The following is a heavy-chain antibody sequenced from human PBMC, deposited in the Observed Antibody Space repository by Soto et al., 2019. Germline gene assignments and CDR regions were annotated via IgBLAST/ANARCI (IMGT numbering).Heavy chain of an antibody. J-gene: IGHJ6*02. D-gene: IGHD2-2*02. CDR2: IYYSGST. CDR1: GGSISSSSYY. CDR3: ARSGDRYCSSTSCYRRGHYYGMDV. V-gene: IGHV4-39*01. Sequence: SSETLSLTCTVSGGSISSSSYYWGWIRQPPGKGLEWIGSIYYSGSTYYNPSLKSRVTISVDTSKNQFSLKLSSVTAADTAVYYCARSGDRYCSSTSCYRRGHYYGMDVWGQGTTVTVSS.